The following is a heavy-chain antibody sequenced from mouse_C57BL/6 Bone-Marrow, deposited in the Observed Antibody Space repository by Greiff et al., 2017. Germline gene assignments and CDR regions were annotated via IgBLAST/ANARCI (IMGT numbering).Heavy chain of an antibody. CDR3: ARDNYGSSYYAMDY. D-gene: IGHD1-1*01. V-gene: IGHV5-4*01. Sequence: DVKLVESGGGLVKPGGSLKLSCAASGFTFSSYAMSWVRQTPEKRLEWVATISDGGSYTYYPDNVKGRFTFSRDNAKNNLYLQMSHLKSEDTTMYYGARDNYGSSYYAMDYWGQGTSVTVSS. J-gene: IGHJ4*01. CDR1: GFTFSSYA. CDR2: ISDGGSYT.